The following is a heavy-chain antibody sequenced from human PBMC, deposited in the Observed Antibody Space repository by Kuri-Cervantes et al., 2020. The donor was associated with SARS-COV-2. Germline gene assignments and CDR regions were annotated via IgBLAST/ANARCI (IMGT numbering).Heavy chain of an antibody. J-gene: IGHJ6*03. CDR3: ARANIVVVPAALGAIIYYYYYMDV. CDR1: GGSFSDYY. Sequence: GSLRLSCAVYGGSFSDYYWSWVRQPPGKGLEWIGEINQSGNTNYDPSLKSRVTISVDTSKNQFSLKLSSVTAADTAVYYCARANIVVVPAALGAIIYYYYYMDVWGKGNTV. CDR2: INQSGNT. D-gene: IGHD2-2*01. V-gene: IGHV4-34*01.